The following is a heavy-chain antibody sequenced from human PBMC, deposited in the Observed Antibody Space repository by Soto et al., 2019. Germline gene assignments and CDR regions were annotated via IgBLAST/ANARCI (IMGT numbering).Heavy chain of an antibody. J-gene: IGHJ3*02. CDR1: GDSVSTNSFG. V-gene: IGHV6-1*01. Sequence: SQTLSLTCAISGDSVSTNSFGCNFIRQSPSRGLEWLGRTYYKSKWYNDYAPSVKSRITINPDTSKNQFSLQLNSVTPEDTAVYYCARNIMSGSGVFDIWGQGTMVTVSS. D-gene: IGHD2-8*01. CDR3: ARNIMSGSGVFDI. CDR2: TYYKSKWYN.